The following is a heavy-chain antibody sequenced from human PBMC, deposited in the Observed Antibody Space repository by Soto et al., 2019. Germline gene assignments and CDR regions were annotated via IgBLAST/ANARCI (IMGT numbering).Heavy chain of an antibody. V-gene: IGHV4-61*01. CDR1: GCSVSSGIYY. CDR3: ARAIVVVAATDNWFDP. Sequence: SETLSLTCTVSGCSVSSGIYYWSCIRQPPGKGLEWIGYIYYSGSTNYNPSLKSRVTISVDTSKNQFSLKLSSVAAADTAVYYCARAIVVVAATDNWFDPWGQGTLVTVSS. CDR2: IYYSGST. J-gene: IGHJ5*02. D-gene: IGHD2-15*01.